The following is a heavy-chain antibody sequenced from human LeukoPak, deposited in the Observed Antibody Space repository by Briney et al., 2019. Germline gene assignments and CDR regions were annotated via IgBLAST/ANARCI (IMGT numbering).Heavy chain of an antibody. Sequence: PGGSLRLSCAASGFTFSSYGMHWVRQAPGKGLEWVAVISYDGSNKYYADSVKGRFTISRDNSKNTLYLQMNSLRAEDTAVYYCAKDGLVGVPVYYFDYWGQGTLVTVSS. CDR1: GFTFSSYG. CDR2: ISYDGSNK. J-gene: IGHJ4*02. V-gene: IGHV3-30*18. CDR3: AKDGLVGVPVYYFDY. D-gene: IGHD1-26*01.